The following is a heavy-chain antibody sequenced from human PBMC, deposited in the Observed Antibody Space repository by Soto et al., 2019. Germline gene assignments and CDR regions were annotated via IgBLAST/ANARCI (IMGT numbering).Heavy chain of an antibody. J-gene: IGHJ4*02. CDR2: IYYSGST. Sequence: TLSLTCTVSGDSVSSGGYYWSWIRQHPGKGLEWIGYIYYSGSTYYNPSLKSRVTIALDTSENQFSLNLNSLTAADTAVYYCARMTVFGQFHFDNWGQGTLVTVSS. D-gene: IGHD3-3*01. V-gene: IGHV4-31*03. CDR3: ARMTVFGQFHFDN. CDR1: GDSVSSGGYY.